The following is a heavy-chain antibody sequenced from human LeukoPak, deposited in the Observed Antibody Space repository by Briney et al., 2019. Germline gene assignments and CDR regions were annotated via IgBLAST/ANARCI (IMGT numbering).Heavy chain of an antibody. CDR2: ISSSSSYI. Sequence: PGGSLRLSCAASGFTFSSYSMNWVRQAPGKGLEWVSSISSSSSYIYYVDSVKGRFTISRDNAKNSLYLQMNSLRAEDTAVYYCARGGYDILTGSGYDYWGQGTLVTVSS. V-gene: IGHV3-21*01. J-gene: IGHJ4*02. CDR3: ARGGYDILTGSGYDY. D-gene: IGHD3-9*01. CDR1: GFTFSSYS.